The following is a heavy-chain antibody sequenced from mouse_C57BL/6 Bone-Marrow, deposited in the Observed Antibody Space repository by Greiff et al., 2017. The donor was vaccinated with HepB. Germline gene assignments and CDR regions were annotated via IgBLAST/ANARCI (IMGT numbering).Heavy chain of an antibody. V-gene: IGHV3-8*01. CDR2: ISYSGST. CDR3: ARYPPIYYGSKDWYFDV. J-gene: IGHJ1*03. D-gene: IGHD1-1*01. Sequence: EVQGVESGPGLAKPSQTLSLTCSVTGYSITSDYWNWIRKFPGNKLEYMGYISYSGSTYYNPSLKSRISITRDTSKNQYYLQLNSVTTEDTATYYCARYPPIYYGSKDWYFDVWGTGTTVTVSS. CDR1: GYSITSDY.